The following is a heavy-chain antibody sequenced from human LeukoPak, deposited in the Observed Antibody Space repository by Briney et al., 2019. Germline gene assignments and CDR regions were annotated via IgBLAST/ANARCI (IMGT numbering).Heavy chain of an antibody. CDR3: AREVSLESGYSGYGTDYGMDV. CDR2: TYYRSKWYN. Sequence: SQTLSLTCAISGDSVSSNSAAWNWIRQSPSRGLEWLGRTYYRSKWYNDYAVSVKSRITINPDTSKNQFSLQLNSVTPEDTAVYYCAREVSLESGYSGYGTDYGMDVWGQGTTVTVSS. J-gene: IGHJ6*02. D-gene: IGHD5-12*01. CDR1: GDSVSSNSAA. V-gene: IGHV6-1*01.